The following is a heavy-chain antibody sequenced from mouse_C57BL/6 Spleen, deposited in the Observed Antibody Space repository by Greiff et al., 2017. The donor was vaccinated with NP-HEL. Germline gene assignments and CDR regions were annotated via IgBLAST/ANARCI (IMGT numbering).Heavy chain of an antibody. CDR3: ARERGYGNGFAY. CDR1: GYSITSGYY. CDR2: ISYDGSN. V-gene: IGHV3-6*01. D-gene: IGHD2-10*02. J-gene: IGHJ3*01. Sequence: EVKLQESGPGLVKPSQSLSLTCSVTGYSITSGYYWNWIRQFPGNKLEWMGYISYDGSNNYNPSLKNRISITRDTSKNQFFLKLNSVTTEDTATYYCARERGYGNGFAYWGQGTLVTVSA.